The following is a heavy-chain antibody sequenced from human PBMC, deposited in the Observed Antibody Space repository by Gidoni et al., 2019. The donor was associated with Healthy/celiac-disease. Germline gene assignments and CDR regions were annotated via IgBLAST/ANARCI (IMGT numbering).Heavy chain of an antibody. CDR3: ARAAGYSYGWRDWFDP. J-gene: IGHJ5*02. V-gene: IGHV4-34*01. Sequence: QVQLQQWGAGLLQTSETLSLTCAVYGWSCSGYYWSWIRPPPGKGLEWIGEINHTGSTTYNPSIKSRVTISVDTSKNQFSLKLSSVTAADTAVYYCARAAGYSYGWRDWFDPWGQGTLVTVSS. CDR1: GWSCSGYY. D-gene: IGHD5-18*01. CDR2: INHTGST.